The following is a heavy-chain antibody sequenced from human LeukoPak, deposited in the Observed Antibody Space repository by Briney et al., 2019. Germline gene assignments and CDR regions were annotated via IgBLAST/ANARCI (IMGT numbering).Heavy chain of an antibody. CDR3: SRDKYGGILDF. D-gene: IGHD2-15*01. CDR1: GFTFSRYG. J-gene: IGHJ4*02. V-gene: IGHV3-23*01. Sequence: GGSLRLSCAASGFTFSRYGRIGVRQAPGKGLEWVSAISGSGGSTYYADSVKGRFTLSRDNSKNPVSLQMNTLRADDTAVYYCSRDKYGGILDFWGQGTLVTVPS. CDR2: ISGSGGST.